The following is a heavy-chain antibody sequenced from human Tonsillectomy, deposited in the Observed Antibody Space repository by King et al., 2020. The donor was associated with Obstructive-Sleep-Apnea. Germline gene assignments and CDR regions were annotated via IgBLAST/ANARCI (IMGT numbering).Heavy chain of an antibody. CDR2: SYYSGRT. CDR3: AREQAGGTSWFDP. D-gene: IGHD6-13*01. Sequence: MQLQESGPGLVKPSETLSLTCTVSGGSISSSSYYWGWIRQPPGKGLEWIGSSYYSGRTYYNPSLKSRVTISVDTSKSQFSLKLSSVTAADTAVYYCAREQAGGTSWFDPWGQETLVTVSS. CDR1: GGSISSSSYY. V-gene: IGHV4-39*07. J-gene: IGHJ5*02.